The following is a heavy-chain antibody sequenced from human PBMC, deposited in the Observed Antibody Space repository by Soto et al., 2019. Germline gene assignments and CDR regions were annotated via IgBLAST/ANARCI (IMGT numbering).Heavy chain of an antibody. CDR3: ARDGASVVQRLPLAFDI. D-gene: IGHD6-25*01. V-gene: IGHV3-48*02. CDR2: ISSSSSTI. CDR1: GFTFSSYS. Sequence: EVQLVESGGGLVQPGGSLRLSCGASGFTFSSYSMNWVRQAPGKGLEWVSYISSSSSTIYYADSVKGRFTISRDNAKNSLYLQMNSLRDEDTAVYYCARDGASVVQRLPLAFDIWGQGTMVTVSS. J-gene: IGHJ3*02.